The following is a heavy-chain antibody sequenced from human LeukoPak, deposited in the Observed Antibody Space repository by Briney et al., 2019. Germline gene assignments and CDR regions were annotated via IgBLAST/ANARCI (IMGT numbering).Heavy chain of an antibody. CDR3: ARDPYGDSLSDY. V-gene: IGHV1-2*02. D-gene: IGHD4-17*01. Sequence: ASVKVSCKASGYTFTGYYMHWVRQAPGQGLEWMGWINPNSGGTNYAQKFQGRVTMTRDTSISTAYMELSRLRSDDTAVYYCARDPYGDSLSDYWGQGTLVTVSS. CDR1: GYTFTGYY. CDR2: INPNSGGT. J-gene: IGHJ4*02.